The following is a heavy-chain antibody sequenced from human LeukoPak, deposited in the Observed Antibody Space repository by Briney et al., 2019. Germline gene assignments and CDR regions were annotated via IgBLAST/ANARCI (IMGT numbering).Heavy chain of an antibody. D-gene: IGHD6-19*01. Sequence: SETLFLTCTVSGGTISDQCWSWIRQPSGKGLEWIGRIYSSGSANYSPSLKSRVSMSVDTSNNYFSLNLTSVTAADTALYFCARDLRYSSGWSTAESWGQGILVTVSS. CDR1: GGTISDQC. J-gene: IGHJ5*02. V-gene: IGHV4-4*07. CDR2: IYSSGSA. CDR3: ARDLRYSSGWSTAES.